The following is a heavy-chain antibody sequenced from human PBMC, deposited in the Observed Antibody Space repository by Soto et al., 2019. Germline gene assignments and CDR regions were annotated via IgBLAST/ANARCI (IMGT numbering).Heavy chain of an antibody. CDR1: GYTFTSYY. CDR2: INPSGGST. Sequence: SVKVSCKASGYTFTSYYMHWVRQAPGQGLEWMGIINPSGGSTSYAQKFQGRVTMTRDTSTSTVYMELSRLRSDDTAVYYCARSLNEYYDFWSGSRPYYYYGMDVWGQGTTVTVSS. CDR3: ARSLNEYYDFWSGSRPYYYYGMDV. V-gene: IGHV1-46*01. D-gene: IGHD3-3*01. J-gene: IGHJ6*02.